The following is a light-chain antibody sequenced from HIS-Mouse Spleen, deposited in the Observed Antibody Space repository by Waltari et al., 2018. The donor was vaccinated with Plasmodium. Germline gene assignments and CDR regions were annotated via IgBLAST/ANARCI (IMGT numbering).Light chain of an antibody. CDR2: AAS. CDR1: QSISSY. CDR3: QQSYSTWT. J-gene: IGKJ1*01. V-gene: IGKV1-39*01. Sequence: DIQLTHSPSSLSASIGDRVTITCRASQSISSYINWYQQKPGKAPKLLTYAASSLQSGVPSRFSGSGSGTDFTLTISSLQPEYFATYYCQQSYSTWTFGQGTKVEIK.